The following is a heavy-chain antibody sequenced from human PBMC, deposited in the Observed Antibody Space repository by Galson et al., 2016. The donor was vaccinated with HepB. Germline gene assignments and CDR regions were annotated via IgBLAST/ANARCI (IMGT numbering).Heavy chain of an antibody. Sequence: SLRLSCAASEFTFKKYAMYWLRQTPGKGPEWVAFISYDGFNTHYAHYVKGRFTISRDDSKNTLFLQMNTLKTEDTAVYYCVRDQGDESGYEPAFDLWGQGTMVTVSS. CDR3: VRDQGDESGYEPAFDL. J-gene: IGHJ3*01. D-gene: IGHD5-12*01. CDR1: EFTFKKYA. CDR2: ISYDGFNT. V-gene: IGHV3-30*01.